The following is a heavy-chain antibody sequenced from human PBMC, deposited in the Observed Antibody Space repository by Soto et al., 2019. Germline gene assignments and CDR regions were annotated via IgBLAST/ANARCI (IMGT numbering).Heavy chain of an antibody. V-gene: IGHV4-34*01. J-gene: IGHJ5*01. D-gene: IGHD6-19*01. CDR3: ARGDEAAVARYWFDS. CDR2: INHSGNS. Sequence: SETLSLTCAVYGGSFSAYWWNWIRQPPGKGPEWIGEINHSGNSNCNPSLKSRVTISVDASKNWLSLKLSSVTAADTAVYYCARGDEAAVARYWFDSWGQGTLVTVSS. CDR1: GGSFSAYW.